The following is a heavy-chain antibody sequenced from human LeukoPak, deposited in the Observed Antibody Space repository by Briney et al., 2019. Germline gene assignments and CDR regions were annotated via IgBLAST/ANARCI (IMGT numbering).Heavy chain of an antibody. CDR1: GFTFSSYA. CDR3: ANPDSSGFYFSIRFDF. V-gene: IGHV3-23*01. D-gene: IGHD3-22*01. Sequence: GGSLRLSCTASGFTFSSYAMGWVRQAPGKGLEWVSTMSGSGDSTYYADSVKGRFTVSRDNSKNTLYLQMNSLRAEDTAVYFCANPDSSGFYFSIRFDFWGQGTLVTVSS. J-gene: IGHJ4*02. CDR2: MSGSGDST.